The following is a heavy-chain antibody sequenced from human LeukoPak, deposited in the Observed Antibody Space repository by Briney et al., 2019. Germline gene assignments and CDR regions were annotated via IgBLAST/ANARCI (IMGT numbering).Heavy chain of an antibody. J-gene: IGHJ3*02. CDR3: ARGEYSSSWVAAFDI. CDR1: GYTFTSYG. V-gene: IGHV1-18*01. Sequence: ASVKVSCKASGYTFTSYGISWVRHAPGQGLEWMGWISAYNGNTNYAQKLQGRVTMTTDTSTSTAYMELRSLRSDDTAVYYCARGEYSSSWVAAFDIWGQGTMVTVSS. D-gene: IGHD6-13*01. CDR2: ISAYNGNT.